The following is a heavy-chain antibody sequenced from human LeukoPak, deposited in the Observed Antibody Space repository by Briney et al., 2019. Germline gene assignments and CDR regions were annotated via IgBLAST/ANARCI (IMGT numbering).Heavy chain of an antibody. CDR1: GYSISSGYY. Sequence: PSXTLSLTCAVSGYSISSGYYWGWIRPPPGKGLEWIGSIYHSGSTYYNPSLKRRVTISVDTSKNQFSLKLSSVTAADTAVYYCARLSELLPGYYYYYMDVWGKGTTVTVSS. D-gene: IGHD2-15*01. J-gene: IGHJ6*03. CDR2: IYHSGST. CDR3: ARLSELLPGYYYYYMDV. V-gene: IGHV4-38-2*01.